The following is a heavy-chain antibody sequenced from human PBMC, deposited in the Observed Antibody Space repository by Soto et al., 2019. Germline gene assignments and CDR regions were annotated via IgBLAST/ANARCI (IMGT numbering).Heavy chain of an antibody. J-gene: IGHJ6*02. V-gene: IGHV3-23*01. Sequence: EVQLLESGGGLVQPGGSLRLSCAASGFTFNNYAMSWVRQAPGMGLEWVSSISGDGGSTYYADSVRGRFTMTTDKSKNMLYLQMNSLRGEDTALYYCATAYYGSGIYYYGLDVWGQGTTVTVSS. D-gene: IGHD3-10*01. CDR2: ISGDGGST. CDR3: ATAYYGSGIYYYGLDV. CDR1: GFTFNNYA.